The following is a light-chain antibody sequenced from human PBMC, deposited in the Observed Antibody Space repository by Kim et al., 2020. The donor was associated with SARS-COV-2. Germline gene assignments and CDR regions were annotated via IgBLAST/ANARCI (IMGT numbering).Light chain of an antibody. CDR2: WAS. J-gene: IGKJ1*01. CDR3: HKYYSTPHT. CDR1: QSVFYISNNKNY. V-gene: IGKV4-1*01. Sequence: DIVMTQSPDSLAVSLGEWATINCKSSQSVFYISNNKNYLAWYQQKPGQPPKLLIYWASTRESGVPDRFSGSGSGTDFSLTISSLQAEDVAVYYCHKYYSTPHTFGQGTKVEIK.